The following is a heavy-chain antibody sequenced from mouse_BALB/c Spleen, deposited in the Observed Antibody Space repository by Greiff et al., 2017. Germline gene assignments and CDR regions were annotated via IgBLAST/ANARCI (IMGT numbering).Heavy chain of an antibody. Sequence: EVKLVESEGGLVQPGGSLKLSCAASGFTFSSYGMSWVRQTPDKRLELVATINSNGGSTYYPDSVKGRFTISRDNAKNTLYLQMSSLKSEDTAMYYCARDREKYGNCYAMDYWGQGTSVTVSS. CDR3: ARDREKYGNCYAMDY. CDR1: GFTFSSYG. J-gene: IGHJ4*01. D-gene: IGHD2-10*02. V-gene: IGHV5-6-3*01. CDR2: INSNGGST.